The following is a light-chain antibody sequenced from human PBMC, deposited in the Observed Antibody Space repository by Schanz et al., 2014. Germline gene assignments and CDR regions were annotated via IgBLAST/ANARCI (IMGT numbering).Light chain of an antibody. Sequence: EVVLTQSPATLSLSPGERATLSCRASQSVGNSLAWYQHKPGQAPRLLIDDASNRATGIPARFSGSGSGADFTLTISSLDPEDFAVYYCQQYGPSPRTFGQGTKVEI. V-gene: IGKV3-11*01. CDR2: DAS. J-gene: IGKJ1*01. CDR1: QSVGNS. CDR3: QQYGPSPRT.